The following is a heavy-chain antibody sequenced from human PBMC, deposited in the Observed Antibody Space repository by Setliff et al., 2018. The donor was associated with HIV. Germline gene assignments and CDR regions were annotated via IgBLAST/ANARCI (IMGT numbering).Heavy chain of an antibody. CDR1: GFTFNNHA. D-gene: IGHD3-22*01. Sequence: AGGSLRLSCAASGFTFNNHAINWVRQPLGKGLQWVSGISGSGSRPFYADSVVARFTISRDNSKNTVYLHMNNLRAEDTALYYCARVQEPSYYDSSGYGNSDSWGHGTLVTVSS. J-gene: IGHJ5*01. CDR2: ISGSGSRP. V-gene: IGHV3-23*01. CDR3: ARVQEPSYYDSSGYGNSDS.